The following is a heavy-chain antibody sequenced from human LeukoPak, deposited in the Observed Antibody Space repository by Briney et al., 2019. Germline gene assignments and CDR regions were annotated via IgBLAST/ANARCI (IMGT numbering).Heavy chain of an antibody. CDR2: IWKDGSNK. J-gene: IGHJ4*02. Sequence: GGTLRLSCAASGFTFNVYGIHWVRQAPAKGLEGGAVIWKDGSNKYYADSVKGRLTISRDNSKHTLYLQMNSLRVEDTAVYYCARAVGPFDYWGQGTLVTVSS. V-gene: IGHV3-33*08. CDR3: ARAVGPFDY. D-gene: IGHD3-16*01. CDR1: GFTFNVYG.